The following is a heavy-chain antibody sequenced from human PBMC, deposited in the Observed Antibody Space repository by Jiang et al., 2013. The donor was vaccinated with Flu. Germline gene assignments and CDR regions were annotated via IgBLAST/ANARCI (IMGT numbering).Heavy chain of an antibody. V-gene: IGHV1-18*01. CDR2: ISAYNGNT. Sequence: SGAEVPKKPGASVKVSCKASGYSFTSYGISWVRQAPGQGLEWMGWISAYNGNTNYAQKVQGRVTMTTDTSTSTAYMELRSLRSDDTAVYYCARASGAGQDVDWLQNFYYYYGMDVWGQGTTVTVSS. CDR1: GYSFTSYG. J-gene: IGHJ6*02. CDR3: ARASGAGQDVDWLQNFYYYYGMDV. D-gene: IGHD3-9*01.